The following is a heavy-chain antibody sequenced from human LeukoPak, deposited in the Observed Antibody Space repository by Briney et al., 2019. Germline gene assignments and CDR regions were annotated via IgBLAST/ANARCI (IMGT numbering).Heavy chain of an antibody. V-gene: IGHV1-69*04. CDR3: AREAECSSWYFDY. D-gene: IGHD6-13*01. J-gene: IGHJ4*02. CDR2: IIPILGIA. CDR1: GGTFSSYA. Sequence: SVKVSCKASGGTFSSYAISWVRQAPGQGLEWMGRIIPILGIANYAQKFQGRVTITADKSTSTAYMELSSLRSEDTAVYYCAREAECSSWYFDYWGQGTLVTVSS.